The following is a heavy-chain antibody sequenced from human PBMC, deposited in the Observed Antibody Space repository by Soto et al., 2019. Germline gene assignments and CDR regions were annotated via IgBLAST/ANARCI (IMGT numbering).Heavy chain of an antibody. CDR2: IYYSGST. V-gene: IGHV4-61*05. CDR3: AWGDSGNKVHY. D-gene: IGHD3-16*01. Sequence: SETLSLTCTVSGGSISSSSYYWGWIRQPPGKGLEWIGYIYYSGSTNYNPSLKSRVTISVDTSKNQFSLKLNSVTAADTAVYFCAWGDSGNKVHYWGQGTLVTVSS. CDR1: GGSISSSSYY. J-gene: IGHJ4*02.